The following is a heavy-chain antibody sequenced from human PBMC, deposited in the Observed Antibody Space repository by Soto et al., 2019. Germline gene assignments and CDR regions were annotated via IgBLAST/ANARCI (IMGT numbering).Heavy chain of an antibody. CDR1: GGSISSYY. CDR2: IYYSGST. CDR3: ARERREKIHDGYDIDY. Sequence: SETLSLTCTVSGGSISSYYWSWIRQPPGKGLEWIGYIYYSGSTNYNPSLKSRVTISVDTSKNQFSLKVTSMTAADTAVYYCARERREKIHDGYDIDYWGQGTLVTVSS. D-gene: IGHD5-12*01. J-gene: IGHJ4*02. V-gene: IGHV4-59*12.